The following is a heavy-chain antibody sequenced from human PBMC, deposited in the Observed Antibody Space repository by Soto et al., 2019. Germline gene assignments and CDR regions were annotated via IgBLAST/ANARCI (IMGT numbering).Heavy chain of an antibody. CDR1: GGTFSSSA. Sequence: ASVKVSCKASGGTFSSSAISWVRQAPGQGLEWMGGIIPIFGTANYAQKFQGRVTITADESTRTSYMELSSIRSEDTAVYYCSREVVVVPAAMSAFYYYYGMDVWGQGTTVTVSS. J-gene: IGHJ6*02. CDR2: IIPIFGTA. CDR3: SREVVVVPAAMSAFYYYYGMDV. V-gene: IGHV1-69*13. D-gene: IGHD2-2*01.